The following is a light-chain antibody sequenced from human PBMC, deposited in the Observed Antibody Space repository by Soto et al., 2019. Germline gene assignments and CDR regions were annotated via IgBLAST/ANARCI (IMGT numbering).Light chain of an antibody. CDR3: QQYGGSPFP. J-gene: IGKJ3*01. CDR1: QSVSVNS. CDR2: AAS. V-gene: IGKV3-20*01. Sequence: EIVLTQSPGTLSLSPGXRATLSCRASQSVSVNSLAWYQQKGGQAPRLLIYAASTRATGVPDRFSGTGSGTDFALTISRLETADSAVYYCQQYGGSPFPFGSGTKVDIK.